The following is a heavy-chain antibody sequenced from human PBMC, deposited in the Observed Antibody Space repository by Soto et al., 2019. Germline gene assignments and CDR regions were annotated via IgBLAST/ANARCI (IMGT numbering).Heavy chain of an antibody. CDR3: ARRVAAHPYFDF. V-gene: IGHV5-51*01. Sequence: GESLKISCKGSGYIFGNDWIAWVRQMPGKGLEWMGIIFPGDSDTRYSPSFQGQVTISADKSINTAYLQWSSLKASDTAVYYCARRVAAHPYFDFWGQGALVTISS. D-gene: IGHD6-6*01. CDR1: GYIFGNDW. CDR2: IFPGDSDT. J-gene: IGHJ4*02.